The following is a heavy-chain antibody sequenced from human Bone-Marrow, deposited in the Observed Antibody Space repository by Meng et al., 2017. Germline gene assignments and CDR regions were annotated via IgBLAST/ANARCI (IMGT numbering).Heavy chain of an antibody. CDR1: GYTFTTYL. J-gene: IGHJ4*02. CDR2: INAGNGNT. D-gene: IGHD1-14*01. V-gene: IGHV1-3*01. CDR3: ANVAGY. Sequence: QVQLVQSGAEVQKPGASVRVSCKAAGYTFTTYLIYWVRQAPGQRLEWMGWINAGNGNTIYSQNFQGRVIITRDTSATTAYMELSGLRPEDTAVYYCANVAGYWGQGTLVTVSS.